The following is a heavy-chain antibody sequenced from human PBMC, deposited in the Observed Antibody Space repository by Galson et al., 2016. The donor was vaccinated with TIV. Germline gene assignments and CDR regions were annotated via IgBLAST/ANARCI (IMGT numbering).Heavy chain of an antibody. V-gene: IGHV1-46*01. Sequence: SVKVSCKASGYTFTRHYMHWVRQAPGQGLEWMVIINPITGITTYAQNFQGRVTMTRDTSTSTVQMELSSLRSEDTAVYYCARWFVSSGYYYFDYWGQGSLITVSS. CDR3: ARWFVSSGYYYFDY. CDR1: GYTFTRHY. CDR2: INPITGIT. J-gene: IGHJ4*02. D-gene: IGHD3-22*01.